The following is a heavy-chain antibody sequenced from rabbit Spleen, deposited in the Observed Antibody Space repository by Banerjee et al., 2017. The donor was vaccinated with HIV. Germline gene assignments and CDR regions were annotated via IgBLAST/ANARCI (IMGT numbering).Heavy chain of an antibody. V-gene: IGHV1S40*01. Sequence: QSLEESGGGLVKPGASLTLTCKASGFSFNSGYDMCWVRQAPGKGLEWIACIYVGSSGNTYYASWAKGRFTISKTSSTTVTLQMTSLTAADTATYFCAREVLYAAYAGFGDATIYYFDLWGPGTLVTVS. CDR2: IYVGSSGNT. CDR3: AREVLYAAYAGFGDATIYYFDL. CDR1: GFSFNSGYD. J-gene: IGHJ4*01. D-gene: IGHD6-1*01.